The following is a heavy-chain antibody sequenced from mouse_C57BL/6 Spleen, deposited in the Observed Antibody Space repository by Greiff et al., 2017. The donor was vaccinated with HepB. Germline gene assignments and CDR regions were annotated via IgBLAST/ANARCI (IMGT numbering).Heavy chain of an antibody. CDR3: VRDGELGGKWGNFDY. CDR1: GFTFNTYA. J-gene: IGHJ2*01. CDR2: IRSKSSNYAT. V-gene: IGHV10-3*01. Sequence: EVMLVESGGGLVQPKGSLKLSCAASGFTFNTYAMHWVRQAPGKGLEWVARIRSKSSNYATYYADSVKDRFTISRDDSQSMLYLQMNNLKTEDTAMYYCVRDGELGGKWGNFDYWGQGTTLTVSS. D-gene: IGHD3-3*01.